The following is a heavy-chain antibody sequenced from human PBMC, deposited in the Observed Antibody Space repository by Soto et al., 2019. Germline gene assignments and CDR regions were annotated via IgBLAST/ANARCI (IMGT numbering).Heavy chain of an antibody. J-gene: IGHJ4*02. CDR3: ARYSSSWYYFDY. CDR1: GGTFSSYA. Sequence: SVKVSCKASGGTFSSYAISWVRQAPGQGLEWMGGIIPIFGTANYAQKFQGRVTITADESTSTAYMELSSLRSEDTAVYYCARYSSSWYYFDYWGQGTLVTSPQ. D-gene: IGHD6-13*01. CDR2: IIPIFGTA. V-gene: IGHV1-69*13.